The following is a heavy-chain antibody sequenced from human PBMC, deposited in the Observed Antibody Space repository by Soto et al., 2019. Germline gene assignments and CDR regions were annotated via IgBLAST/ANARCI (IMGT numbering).Heavy chain of an antibody. CDR2: ISAYNGYT. CDR1: GYTFSSYG. V-gene: IGHV1-18*01. CDR3: ARGLLRGKGGMDV. J-gene: IGHJ6*02. D-gene: IGHD3-16*01. Sequence: QVQLVQSGAEVKKPGASVMVSCETSGYTFSSYGISWVRQAPGQGPDWMGWISAYNGYTDYAQKFQGRVTVTTDASTSTAYMALRSLRSDDTAVYYCARGLLRGKGGMDVWGQGTTVTVFS.